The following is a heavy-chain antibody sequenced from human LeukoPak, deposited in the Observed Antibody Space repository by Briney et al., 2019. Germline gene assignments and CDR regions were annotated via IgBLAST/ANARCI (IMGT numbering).Heavy chain of an antibody. V-gene: IGHV3-21*01. CDR3: AREAVYSSTSWSDY. CDR1: GSTFSSYS. D-gene: IGHD2-2*01. CDR2: ISSSSSYI. Sequence: PGGSLGLSFQALGSTFSSYSITWFRKPPGKGLDWVSSISSSSSYIYYADSVKGRFTISRDNAKNSLYLQMNSLRAEDTAVYYCAREAVYSSTSWSDYWGQGTLVTVSS. J-gene: IGHJ4*02.